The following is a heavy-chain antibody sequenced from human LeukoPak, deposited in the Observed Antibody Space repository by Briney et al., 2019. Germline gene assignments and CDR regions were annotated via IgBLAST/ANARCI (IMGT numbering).Heavy chain of an antibody. CDR3: ARVKKLMPEFEF. V-gene: IGHV1-2*02. D-gene: IGHD2-2*01. J-gene: IGHJ4*02. CDR1: GYTFIDFF. CDR2: INPNSSAI. Sequence: ASVKVSCKASGYTFIDFFIHWIRQAPGQGLEWMGWINPNSSAIKYSQKFRGRVSMTRDTSITTVYMDLISVRSDDTAVYYCARVKKLMPEFEFWGQGTLVTVSS.